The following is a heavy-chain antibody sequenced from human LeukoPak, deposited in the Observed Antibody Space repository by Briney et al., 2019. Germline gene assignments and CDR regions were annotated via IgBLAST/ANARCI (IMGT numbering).Heavy chain of an antibody. CDR1: GGTFSSYA. J-gene: IGHJ6*03. CDR3: ARDNCRSTSCYSYYYYMDV. D-gene: IGHD2-2*01. V-gene: IGHV1-69*05. CDR2: IIPIFGTA. Sequence: SVKVSCKASGGTFSSYAISWARQAPGHGLEWVGGIIPIFGTANYAQKFQGRVTITTDKSTSTASMELRALSSQGTAACHIARDNCRSTSCYSYYYYMDVWGKGTTVTVSS.